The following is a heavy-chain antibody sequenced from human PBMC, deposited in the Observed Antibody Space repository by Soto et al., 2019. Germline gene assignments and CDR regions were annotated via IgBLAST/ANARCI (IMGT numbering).Heavy chain of an antibody. CDR1: GYTFTGYY. Sequence: ASVKVSCKASGYTFTGYYMHWVRQAPGQGLEWMGWINPNSGGTNYAQKFQGWVTMTRDTSISTAYMELSRLRSDDTAVYYCAREIGGWYIPNNYHYHGMDVWGQGTTVTVSS. J-gene: IGHJ6*02. CDR2: INPNSGGT. V-gene: IGHV1-2*04. D-gene: IGHD6-19*01. CDR3: AREIGGWYIPNNYHYHGMDV.